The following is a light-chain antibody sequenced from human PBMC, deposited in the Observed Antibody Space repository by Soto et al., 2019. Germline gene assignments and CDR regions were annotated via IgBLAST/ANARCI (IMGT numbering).Light chain of an antibody. Sequence: PMTQSPSSLSASVGDRVTITCQASQDISNYLNWYQQKPGKAPKLLIYDASNLETGVPSRFSGSGSGTDFTFTISSLQPEDIATYYCQQYDNLPRTFGQGTKLEIK. CDR1: QDISNY. CDR3: QQYDNLPRT. V-gene: IGKV1-33*01. J-gene: IGKJ2*01. CDR2: DAS.